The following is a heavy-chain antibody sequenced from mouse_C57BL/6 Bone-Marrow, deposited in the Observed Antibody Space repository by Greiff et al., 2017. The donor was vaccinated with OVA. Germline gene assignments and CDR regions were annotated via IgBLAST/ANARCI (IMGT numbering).Heavy chain of an antibody. CDR2: IDPANGNT. V-gene: IGHV14-3*01. J-gene: IGHJ3*01. CDR1: GFTIKNTY. D-gene: IGHD3-3*01. Sequence: EVQLQQSVAELVRPGASVKLSCTASGFTIKNTYMHWVKQRPEQGLEWIGRIDPANGNTKYAPKFQGKATITADTSSDTAYPQLSSLTSEDTAIYYCARGRDSWFAYWGQGTLVTVSA. CDR3: ARGRDSWFAY.